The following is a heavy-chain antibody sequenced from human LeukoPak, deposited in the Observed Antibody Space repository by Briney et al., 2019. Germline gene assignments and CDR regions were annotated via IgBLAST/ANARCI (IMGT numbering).Heavy chain of an antibody. V-gene: IGHV3-33*01. CDR3: ARDVNYYDSSGYLDY. J-gene: IGHJ4*02. CDR1: GFTLSSHG. CDR2: IWYDGRNK. Sequence: SGGSLRLSCAASGFTLSSHGMHWVRQAPGKGLEWVAVIWYDGRNKYYADSVKGRFTISRDNSKNTLYLQMNSLRAEDTAVYYCARDVNYYDSSGYLDYWGQGTLVTVSS. D-gene: IGHD3-22*01.